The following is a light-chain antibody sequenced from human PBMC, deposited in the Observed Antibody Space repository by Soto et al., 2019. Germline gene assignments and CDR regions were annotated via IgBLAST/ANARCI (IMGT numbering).Light chain of an antibody. J-gene: IGKJ3*01. CDR3: QQYNGSPFT. Sequence: EIVMTQSPATLSVSPGERVTLSCRASQDIRSSLAWYQQKPGQAPRLLIYGASIRATGVPATFSGSGSGTEFTLSISSLQSEDFALYYCQQYNGSPFTFGPGTKVDIK. V-gene: IGKV3-15*01. CDR2: GAS. CDR1: QDIRSS.